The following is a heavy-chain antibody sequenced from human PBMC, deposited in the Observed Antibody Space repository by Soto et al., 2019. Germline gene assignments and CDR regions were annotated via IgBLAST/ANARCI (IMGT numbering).Heavy chain of an antibody. V-gene: IGHV4-59*08. Sequence: SETLSLTCTVSGGSISSYHWSWIRQPPGKGLEWIGYSGSTNYNPSLKSRVTISVDTSKNQFSLNLSSVTAADTAVYYCARRASSGWRTDFDYWGQGTLVTVSS. D-gene: IGHD6-19*01. CDR3: ARRASSGWRTDFDY. CDR2: SGST. J-gene: IGHJ4*02. CDR1: GGSISSYH.